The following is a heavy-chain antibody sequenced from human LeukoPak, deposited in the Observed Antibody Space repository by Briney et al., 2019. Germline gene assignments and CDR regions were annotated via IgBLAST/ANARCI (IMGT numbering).Heavy chain of an antibody. CDR1: RFTFSSYW. CDR2: SNSDGSST. V-gene: IGHV3-74*01. J-gene: IGHJ4*02. D-gene: IGHD3-10*01. Sequence: PGGSLRLSCAASRFTFSSYWMHWVRQAPGKGLVWVSRSNSDGSSTNYADSVKGRFTISRDNAKNTLYLQMNSLRAEDTAVYYCARDEGAHYYGSGSYFDYWGQGTLVTVSS. CDR3: ARDEGAHYYGSGSYFDY.